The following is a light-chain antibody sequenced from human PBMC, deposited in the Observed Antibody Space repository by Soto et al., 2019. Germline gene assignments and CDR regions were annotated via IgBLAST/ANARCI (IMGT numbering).Light chain of an antibody. Sequence: IQMPQSPSTLSAPVPDRATIPCRASQSIRYWLAWFKQKPGKAPRILIYEASRLESGVPSRISGSGAGTEFTLTISSLQHDDVATYCCQQNTSSPWTFGQGTKVDIK. J-gene: IGKJ1*01. CDR2: EAS. CDR3: QQNTSSPWT. CDR1: QSIRYW. V-gene: IGKV1-5*03.